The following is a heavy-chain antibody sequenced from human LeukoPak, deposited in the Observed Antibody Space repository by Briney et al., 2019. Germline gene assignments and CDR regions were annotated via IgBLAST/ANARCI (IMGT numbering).Heavy chain of an antibody. CDR1: GGTFSSYD. CDR3: ASRASARPSGID. V-gene: IGHV1-69*05. CDR2: IIPIFGTA. Sequence: SVKVSRKASGGTFSSYDISWVRQAPGQGQEWMGGIIPIFGTANYAQKFQGRVTITKDKSTSTAYMELSSLRSEDTAVYYCASRASARPSGIDWGQGTLVTVSS. J-gene: IGHJ4*02. D-gene: IGHD6-6*01.